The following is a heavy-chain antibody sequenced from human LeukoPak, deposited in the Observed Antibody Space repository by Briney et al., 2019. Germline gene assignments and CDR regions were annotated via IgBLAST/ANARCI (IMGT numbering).Heavy chain of an antibody. CDR3: ARRAGAYSHPHDY. J-gene: IGHJ4*02. Sequence: PSETLSLTCAVYGGSFSGYYWSWIRQPPGKGLEWIGEINHSGSTNYNPSLKSRVTISVDTSKNQFSLKLSSVTAADTAVYYCARRAGAYSHPHDYWGQGTLVTVSS. CDR2: INHSGST. D-gene: IGHD4/OR15-4a*01. CDR1: GGSFSGYY. V-gene: IGHV4-34*01.